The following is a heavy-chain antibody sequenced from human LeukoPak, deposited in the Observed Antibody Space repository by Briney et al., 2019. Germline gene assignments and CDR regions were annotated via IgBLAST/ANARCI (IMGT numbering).Heavy chain of an antibody. D-gene: IGHD6-19*01. V-gene: IGHV1-18*01. CDR3: ARDGRSSGSVWGRGIPWFDP. CDR1: GYTFTSYG. CDR2: ISAYNGNT. J-gene: IGHJ5*02. Sequence: ASVKLSCKASGYTFTSYGISWVRQAPGQGLEWMGWISAYNGNTNYAQKLQGRVTMTTDTSTSTPYMQLRSLRSDDTAVYYCARDGRSSGSVWGRGIPWFDPWGQGTLVTVSS.